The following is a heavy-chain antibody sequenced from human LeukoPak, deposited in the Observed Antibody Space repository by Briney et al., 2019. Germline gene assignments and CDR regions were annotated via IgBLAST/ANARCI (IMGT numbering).Heavy chain of an antibody. D-gene: IGHD6-13*01. CDR1: GYTLTELS. V-gene: IGHV1-24*01. Sequence: GASVKVSCKVSGYTLTELSMHWVRQAPGKGLEWMGGFDPEDGETIYAQKFQGRVTMTEDTSTDTAYMELSSLRSEDTAMYYCATPRGAAAANAAFDIWGQGTMVTVSS. J-gene: IGHJ3*02. CDR3: ATPRGAAAANAAFDI. CDR2: FDPEDGET.